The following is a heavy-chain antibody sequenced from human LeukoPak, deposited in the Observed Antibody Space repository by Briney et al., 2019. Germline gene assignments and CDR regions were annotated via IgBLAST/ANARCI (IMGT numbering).Heavy chain of an antibody. CDR3: AREVYYDSSGVYPSDAFDI. D-gene: IGHD3-22*01. Sequence: GGSLRLSCAASGFPFSTYSMNWVRQAPGKGLEWVSFISSSSSYIYYADSVKGRFTISRDNAKNSLYLQMNSLRAEDTAVYYCAREVYYDSSGVYPSDAFDIWGQGTMVTVSS. V-gene: IGHV3-21*01. CDR2: ISSSSSYI. CDR1: GFPFSTYS. J-gene: IGHJ3*02.